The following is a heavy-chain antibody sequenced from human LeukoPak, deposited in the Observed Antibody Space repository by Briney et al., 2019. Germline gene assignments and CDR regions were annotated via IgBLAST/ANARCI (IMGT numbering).Heavy chain of an antibody. J-gene: IGHJ4*02. CDR1: GGSISSYY. V-gene: IGHV4-4*07. CDR3: ARVNYDFWSSYQYHYFDY. CDR2: IYTSGST. Sequence: PSETLSLTCTVSGGSISSYYWSWIRQPAGKGLEWIGRIYTSGSTNYNPSLKGRVTMSVDTSKNQFSLKLSSVTAADTAVYYCARVNYDFWSSYQYHYFDYWGQGTLVTVSS. D-gene: IGHD3-3*01.